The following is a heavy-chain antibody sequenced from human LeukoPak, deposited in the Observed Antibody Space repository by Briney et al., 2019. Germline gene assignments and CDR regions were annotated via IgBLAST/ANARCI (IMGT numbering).Heavy chain of an antibody. CDR2: INPNSGGT. V-gene: IGHV1-2*02. CDR3: ARDSELLWFGELPGFSDY. J-gene: IGHJ4*02. Sequence: ASVKLSCKASGYTFTGYYMHWVRQAPGQGLEWMGWINPNSGGTNYAQKFQGRVTMTRDTSISTAYMELSRLRSDDTAVYYCARDSELLWFGELPGFSDYWGQGTLVTVSS. D-gene: IGHD3-10*01. CDR1: GYTFTGYY.